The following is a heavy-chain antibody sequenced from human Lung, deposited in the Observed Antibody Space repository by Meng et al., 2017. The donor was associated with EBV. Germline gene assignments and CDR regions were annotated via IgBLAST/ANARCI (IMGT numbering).Heavy chain of an antibody. CDR2: INYDGAIT. V-gene: IGHV3-74*01. Sequence: LLQSAGYMIQPGASLLPSCASSGSPTSSYWMPGCRQAPGKVVVWGSRINYDGAITTYADSVKGRFTISRDNAKNTLYLQMNSLRAEDTAVYYCSRDLVGSADSWGQGTLVTVSS. CDR1: GSPTSSYW. D-gene: IGHD2-8*02. J-gene: IGHJ4*02. CDR3: SRDLVGSADS.